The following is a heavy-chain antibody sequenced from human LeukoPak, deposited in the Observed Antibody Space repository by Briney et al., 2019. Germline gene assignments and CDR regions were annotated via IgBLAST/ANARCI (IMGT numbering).Heavy chain of an antibody. CDR2: INSDGSST. V-gene: IGHV3-74*01. J-gene: IGHJ4*02. CDR3: ARAPDGYDYAFDY. Sequence: GGSLRLSCAASGFTFSSYWMHWVRQAPGKGLVWVSRINSDGSSTSYANSVKGRFTISRDNAKNTLYLQMNSLRAEDTAVYYCARAPDGYDYAFDYWGQGTLVTVSS. CDR1: GFTFSSYW. D-gene: IGHD3-16*01.